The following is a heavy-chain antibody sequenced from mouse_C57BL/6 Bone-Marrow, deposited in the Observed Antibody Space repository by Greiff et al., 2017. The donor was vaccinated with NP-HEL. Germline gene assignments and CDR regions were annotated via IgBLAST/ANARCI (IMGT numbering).Heavy chain of an antibody. Sequence: QVQLQQPGAELVKPGASVKMSCKASGYTFTSYWITWVKQRPGQGLEWIGDIYPGSGSTNYNEKFKSKATLTVDTSSSTAYMQRSSLTSEDSAVYYCARTQLRLPRPSFAYWGQGTLVTVSA. CDR2: IYPGSGST. CDR1: GYTFTSYW. J-gene: IGHJ3*01. D-gene: IGHD3-2*02. V-gene: IGHV1-55*01. CDR3: ARTQLRLPRPSFAY.